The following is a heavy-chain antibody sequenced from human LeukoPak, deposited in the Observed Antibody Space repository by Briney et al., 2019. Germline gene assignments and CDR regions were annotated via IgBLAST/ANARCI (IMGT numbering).Heavy chain of an antibody. CDR1: GYTFTSYD. CDR2: MNPNSGNT. V-gene: IGHV1-8*01. D-gene: IGHD6-13*01. CDR3: ARAPIAAAGLYNWFDP. Sequence: ASVKVSCKASGYTFTSYDIYWVRQATGQGLEWMGWMNPNSGNTGYAQTFQGRVTMTRNTSISTAYMELSSLRSEDTAVYYCARAPIAAAGLYNWFDPWGQGTLVTVSS. J-gene: IGHJ5*02.